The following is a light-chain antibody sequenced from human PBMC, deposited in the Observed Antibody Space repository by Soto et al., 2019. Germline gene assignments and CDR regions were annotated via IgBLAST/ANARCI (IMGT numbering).Light chain of an antibody. CDR3: QQSSGSRDWA. Sequence: IQLTQSPSSLCASVGDRVTITRRASQDIAIYLAWYQQKPGEATKLMIYAASTLYGGVPSRFSGSGSGTDFTLTIRGLQPEDFANYYCQQSSGSRDWAFGQGTKVDI. J-gene: IGKJ1*01. CDR2: AAS. V-gene: IGKV1-39*01. CDR1: QDIAIY.